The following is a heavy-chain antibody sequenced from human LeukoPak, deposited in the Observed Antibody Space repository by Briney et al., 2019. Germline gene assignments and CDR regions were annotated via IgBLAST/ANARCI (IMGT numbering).Heavy chain of an antibody. CDR2: ISYDGSNK. V-gene: IGHV3-30*18. D-gene: IGHD3-10*02. J-gene: IGHJ4*02. CDR1: GFTFSSYG. Sequence: GGSLRLSCADSGFTFSSYGMHWVRPAPGKGVEWVAVISYDGSNKYYADSVKGRFTISRDNSTNTLCLQMNSLRAEDTAVYYCAKGLLYSDNWGQGTLVTVSS. CDR3: AKGLLYSDN.